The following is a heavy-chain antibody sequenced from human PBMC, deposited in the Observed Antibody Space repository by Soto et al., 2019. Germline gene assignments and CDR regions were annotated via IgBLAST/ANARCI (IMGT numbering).Heavy chain of an antibody. CDR2: LSWEGSIK. J-gene: IGHJ6*02. CDR1: GFTFSYYA. V-gene: IGHV3-30-3*01. Sequence: QVQLVESGGGVVQPGRSLRLSWAPSGFTFSYYAMDWVRQAPGKGLEWVAVLSWEGSIKFYADPVKGRFTISRDNLKNTPELQMNRLRAEDTAVYYCARVTQDSSSWKVMDVWGQGTTVTVSS. CDR3: ARVTQDSSSWKVMDV. D-gene: IGHD6-13*01.